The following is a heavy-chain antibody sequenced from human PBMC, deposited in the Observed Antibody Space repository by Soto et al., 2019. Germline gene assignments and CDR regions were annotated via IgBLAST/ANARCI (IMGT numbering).Heavy chain of an antibody. V-gene: IGHV3-7*03. Sequence: PGGSLRLSCAASGFTFSSYWMSWVRQAQGQGLEWVANIKQDGSENYYVDSVKGRFTISRDNAKNSLYLQMNSLRAEDTAVYYCPRGSPAGLFGSWGQGTLVTVSS. CDR2: IKQDGSEN. CDR3: PRGSPAGLFGS. D-gene: IGHD2-2*01. CDR1: GFTFSSYW. J-gene: IGHJ5*01.